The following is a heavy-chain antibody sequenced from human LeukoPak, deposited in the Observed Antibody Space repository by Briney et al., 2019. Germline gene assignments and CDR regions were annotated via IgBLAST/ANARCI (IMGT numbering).Heavy chain of an antibody. CDR3: ARAIWESSDWYLDY. CDR1: GYTLTDYY. D-gene: IGHD6-19*01. Sequence: ASGKVSCKASGYTLTDYYMHWVRQAPGQGLEWMGWINPNSGGTNYAQKFQGRVTMTRDTSISTVYMELSRLRPDDTAVYYCARAIWESSDWYLDYWGQGTLVTVFS. V-gene: IGHV1-2*02. CDR2: INPNSGGT. J-gene: IGHJ4*02.